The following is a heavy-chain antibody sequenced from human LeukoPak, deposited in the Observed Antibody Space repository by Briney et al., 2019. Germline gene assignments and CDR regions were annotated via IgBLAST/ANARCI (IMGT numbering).Heavy chain of an antibody. CDR1: GGSFSGYY. V-gene: IGHV4-34*01. CDR3: ARRTTYFGWRPSESPSCFDY. CDR2: INHSGST. J-gene: IGHJ4*02. D-gene: IGHD3-9*01. Sequence: SETLSLTCAVYGGSFSGYYWSWIHQPPGKGLEWIGEINHSGSTNYNPSLKSRVTISVDTSKNQFSLKLSSVTAADTAVYYCARRTTYFGWRPSESPSCFDYWGQGTLVTVSS.